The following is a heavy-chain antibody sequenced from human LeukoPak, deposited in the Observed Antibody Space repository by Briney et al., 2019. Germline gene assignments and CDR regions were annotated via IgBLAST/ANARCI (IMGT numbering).Heavy chain of an antibody. D-gene: IGHD3-3*01. Sequence: PGGSLRLSCAASGFTFSSYEMNWVRQAPGKGLEWVSYISSSGSTIYYADSVKGRFTISRDNAKNSLYLQMNSLRAEDTAVYYCAREGDYDFWRGYRREGYWGQGTLVTVSS. CDR1: GFTFSSYE. J-gene: IGHJ4*02. CDR2: ISSSGSTI. V-gene: IGHV3-48*03. CDR3: AREGDYDFWRGYRREGY.